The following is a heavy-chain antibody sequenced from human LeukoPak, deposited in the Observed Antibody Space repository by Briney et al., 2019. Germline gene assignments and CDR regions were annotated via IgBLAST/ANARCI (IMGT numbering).Heavy chain of an antibody. V-gene: IGHV1-18*01. J-gene: IGHJ3*02. CDR2: ISAYNGNT. Sequence: EASVTVSCTASGYTFTSYGISWVRQAPGQGLEWVGWISAYNGNTNYAHKLQGRVTITTDTSTSTAYMELRSLRSDDTAVYYCATGGPNDAFDIWGQGTMVTVSS. CDR3: ATGGPNDAFDI. CDR1: GYTFTSYG.